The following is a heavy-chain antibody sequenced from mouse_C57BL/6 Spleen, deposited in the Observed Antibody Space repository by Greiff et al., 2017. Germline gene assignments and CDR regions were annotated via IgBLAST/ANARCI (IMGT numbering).Heavy chain of an antibody. CDR1: GFNIKNTY. CDR2: IDPANGNT. Sequence: EVQLQQSVAELVRPGASVKLSCTAPGFNIKNTYMHWVTQRPEQGLEWIGMIDPANGNTKYAPKFQGKATKTADTSSNTAYLQLSSLTSEDTAIYYCVLYDYDEGYWGQGTTLTVSS. V-gene: IGHV14-3*01. D-gene: IGHD2-4*01. CDR3: VLYDYDEGY. J-gene: IGHJ2*01.